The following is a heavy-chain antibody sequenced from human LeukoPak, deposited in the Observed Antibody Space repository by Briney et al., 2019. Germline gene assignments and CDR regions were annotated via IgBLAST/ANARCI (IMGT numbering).Heavy chain of an antibody. V-gene: IGHV3-23*01. CDR3: ARDIAPGGQYYFDY. Sequence: GGSLRLSCAASGFTFSSYAMSWVRQAPGKGLEWVSGISGSGSSTYYADSVKGRFTISRDNSKNTLSLQMNSLRAEDTAVYYCARDIAPGGQYYFDYWGQGTLVTVSS. CDR1: GFTFSSYA. D-gene: IGHD6-13*01. J-gene: IGHJ4*02. CDR2: ISGSGSST.